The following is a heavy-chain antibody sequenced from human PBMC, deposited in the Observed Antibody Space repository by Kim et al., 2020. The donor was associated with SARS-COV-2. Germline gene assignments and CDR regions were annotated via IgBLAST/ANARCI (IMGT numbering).Heavy chain of an antibody. CDR1: GFTFSDYY. V-gene: IGHV3-11*06. Sequence: GGSLRLSCAASGFTFSDYYMSWIRQAPGKGLEWVSYISSSSSYTNYADSVKGRFTISRDNAKNSLYLQMNSLRAEDTAVYYCARGDRIAARPTWFDPWGQGTLVTVSS. CDR3: ARGDRIAARPTWFDP. CDR2: ISSSSSYT. D-gene: IGHD6-6*01. J-gene: IGHJ5*02.